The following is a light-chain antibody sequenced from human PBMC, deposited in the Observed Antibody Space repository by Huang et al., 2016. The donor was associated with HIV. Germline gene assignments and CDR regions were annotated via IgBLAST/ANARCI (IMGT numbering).Light chain of an antibody. V-gene: IGKV1-39*01. CDR3: QQSHSLPPA. CDR1: QTIGTY. J-gene: IGKJ3*01. CDR2: GAS. Sequence: DVQMTQSPSSLSASVGDRVTIACRASQTIGTYLNWYKQKPGKVPSLLIYGASNLHSGVPSRFSGSGSGTDFTLTISSLQPEDFATYYCQQSHSLPPAFGPGTIVDFE.